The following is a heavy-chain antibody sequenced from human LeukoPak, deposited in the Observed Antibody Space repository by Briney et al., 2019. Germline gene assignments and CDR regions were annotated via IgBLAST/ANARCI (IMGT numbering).Heavy chain of an antibody. CDR1: GGSFSGYY. CDR2: INHSGGT. D-gene: IGHD2-2*01. J-gene: IGHJ5*02. CDR3: ARGRSQGVVVVPAAIGSAGWFDP. Sequence: SETLSLTCAVYGGSFSGYYWSWIRQPPGKGLEWIGEINHSGGTNYNPSLKSRVTISVDTSKNQFSLKLSSVTAADTAVYYCARGRSQGVVVVPAAIGSAGWFDPWGQGTLVTVSS. V-gene: IGHV4-34*01.